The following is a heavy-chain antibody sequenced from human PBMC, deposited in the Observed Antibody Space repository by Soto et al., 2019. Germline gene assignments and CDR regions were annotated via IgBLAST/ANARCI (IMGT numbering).Heavy chain of an antibody. CDR3: ARELAAAGSFDY. V-gene: IGHV3-48*03. D-gene: IGHD6-13*01. Sequence: PGGSLRLSCAASGFTFSRYEMNWVRQAPGKGLEWIPYISTSGSTIYYADSVKGRFTISRDNAKNSLYLQMNSLRAEDTAVYYCARELAAAGSFDYWGQGTLVTVSS. J-gene: IGHJ4*02. CDR2: ISTSGSTI. CDR1: GFTFSRYE.